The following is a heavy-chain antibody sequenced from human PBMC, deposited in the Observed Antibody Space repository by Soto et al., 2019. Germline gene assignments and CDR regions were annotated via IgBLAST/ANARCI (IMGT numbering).Heavy chain of an antibody. V-gene: IGHV4-31*03. D-gene: IGHD3-3*01. CDR2: IYYSGST. CDR3: ARGFADRFLEWFSWFDL. Sequence: SETLSLTCTVSGGSISSGGYYWSWIRQHPGKGLEWIGYIYYSGSTYYNPSLKSRVTISVDTSKNQFSLKLSSVTAADTAVYYCARGFADRFLEWFSWFDLWGQGTQVTVSS. CDR1: GGSISSGGYY. J-gene: IGHJ5*02.